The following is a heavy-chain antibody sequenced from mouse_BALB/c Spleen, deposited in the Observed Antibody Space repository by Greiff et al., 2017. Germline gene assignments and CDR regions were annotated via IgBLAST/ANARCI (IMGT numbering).Heavy chain of an antibody. CDR1: GSTFSDYY. CDR3: ASDQGGAMDY. Sequence: EVKLVESGGGLVKPGGSLKLSCAAPGSTFSDYYMYWVRQTPEKRLEWVATIRDGGSYTYYPDSVKGRFTISRDNAKNNLYLQLSSLKSEDTAMYCGASDQGGAMDYWGQGTSVTVSS. J-gene: IGHJ4*01. V-gene: IGHV5-4*02. CDR2: IRDGGSYT.